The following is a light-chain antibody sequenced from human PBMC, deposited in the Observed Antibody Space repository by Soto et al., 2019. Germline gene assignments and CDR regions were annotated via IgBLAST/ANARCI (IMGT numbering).Light chain of an antibody. V-gene: IGLV2-14*01. J-gene: IGLJ1*01. CDR1: SSDVGGYNY. CDR2: EVS. CDR3: SSYTSSSTSV. Sequence: QSVLTQPASVSGSPGQSITISCTGTSSDVGGYNYVSWYQQHPGKAPKLMIYEVSNRPSGVSNRFSGSMSGNTASLTISGLQAEDEADYFCSSYTSSSTSVFGTGTMVTVL.